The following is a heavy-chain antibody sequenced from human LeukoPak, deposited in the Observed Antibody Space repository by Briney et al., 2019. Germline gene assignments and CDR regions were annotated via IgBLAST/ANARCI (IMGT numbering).Heavy chain of an antibody. CDR2: IRTYNGNT. D-gene: IGHD6-13*01. J-gene: IGHJ2*01. Sequence: ASVKVSCKASGYTLTNHGISWVRQAPGQGLEWMGWIRTYNGNTEYAQNLQGRVTMTTDTSTSTAYMELRSLRSGDTAVYYCARGPHCSSSTWYSSTCSYWYFDLWGRGTLVTVSS. CDR3: ARGPHCSSSTWYSSTCSYWYFDL. CDR1: GYTLTNHG. V-gene: IGHV1-18*01.